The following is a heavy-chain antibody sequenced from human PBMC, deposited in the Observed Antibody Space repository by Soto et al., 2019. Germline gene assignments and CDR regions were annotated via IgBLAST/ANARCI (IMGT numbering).Heavy chain of an antibody. CDR1: GDSISSDKW. J-gene: IGHJ4*02. Sequence: QVQLQESGPGLVKPSGTLSLTCAVSGDSISSDKWWSWVRQPPGKGLEWIGEIHHSGRTNYNPSLKSRFTILVEKSKNQVSLELSSMTAADTAVYYCARGGDWQFAYWGQGTLVTVSS. V-gene: IGHV4-4*02. CDR2: IHHSGRT. CDR3: ARGGDWQFAY. D-gene: IGHD2-21*02.